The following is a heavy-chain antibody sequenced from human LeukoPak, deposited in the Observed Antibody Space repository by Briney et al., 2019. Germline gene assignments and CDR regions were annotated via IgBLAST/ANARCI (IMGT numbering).Heavy chain of an antibody. D-gene: IGHD3-3*01. Sequence: GGSLRLSCAASGFTFSDYYMSWIRQAPGKGLEWVSYISIGGSTIYYADSVKGRFTISRDNAKNSLYLQMNGLRAEDTAVYYCARDRTYYDFWSGYYNYFDYWGQGTLVTVSS. V-gene: IGHV3-11*04. CDR1: GFTFSDYY. CDR3: ARDRTYYDFWSGYYNYFDY. J-gene: IGHJ4*02. CDR2: ISIGGSTI.